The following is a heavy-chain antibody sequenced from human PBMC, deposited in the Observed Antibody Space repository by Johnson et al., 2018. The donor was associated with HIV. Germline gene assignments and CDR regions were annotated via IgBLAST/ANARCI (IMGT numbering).Heavy chain of an antibody. CDR2: ISGSGGST. J-gene: IGHJ3*02. D-gene: IGHD1-26*01. Sequence: VQLVESGGGLVQPGGSLRLSCGASGFTFSSYGMSWVRRAPGKGLEWVSAISGSGGSTYYADSLKGRFTIYRDNSKNTLHMHMNSLRAEDTAIYYCAKRSHYGAFDIWGQETMVTVSS. CDR3: AKRSHYGAFDI. CDR1: GFTFSSYG. V-gene: IGHV3-23*04.